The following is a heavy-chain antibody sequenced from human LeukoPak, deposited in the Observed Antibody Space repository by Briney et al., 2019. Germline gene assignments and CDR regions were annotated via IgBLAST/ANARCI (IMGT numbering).Heavy chain of an antibody. CDR3: ARDQNHYVWGTYRYNPFDY. J-gene: IGHJ4*02. V-gene: IGHV3-48*03. Sequence: GGSPRLSCAASGFTFSSYEMNWVRQAPGQGLEWISYISSSGTIYYADSVKGRFTISRDNAKNSLYLEMYSLRDEDTAVYYCARDQNHYVWGTYRYNPFDYWGQGTLVTVSS. D-gene: IGHD3-16*02. CDR1: GFTFSSYE. CDR2: ISSSGTI.